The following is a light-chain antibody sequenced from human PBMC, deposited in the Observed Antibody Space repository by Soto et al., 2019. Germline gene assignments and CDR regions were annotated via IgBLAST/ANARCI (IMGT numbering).Light chain of an antibody. CDR2: EVS. J-gene: IGLJ1*01. Sequence: QFVLTQPASVSGSPGQSITISCSGTSSDVGAYTSVSWYQQHPGKAPKLMIYEVSNRPSGVSNRFSGSKSANTASLTISGLQADDEAHYYCTSYTSDNRSYVFGTGTKVTVL. CDR1: SSDVGAYTS. V-gene: IGLV2-14*01. CDR3: TSYTSDNRSYV.